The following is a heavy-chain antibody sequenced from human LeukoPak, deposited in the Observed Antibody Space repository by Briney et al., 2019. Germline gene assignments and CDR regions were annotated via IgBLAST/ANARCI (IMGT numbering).Heavy chain of an antibody. Sequence: ASVKVSCKASGYTFTGYYMHWVRQAPGQGLEWMGWINPNSGGTNYAQKLQGRVTMTRDTSISTAYMELSRLRSDDTAVYYCARALPVFSSGWFVYFDYWGQGTLVTVSS. CDR3: ARALPVFSSGWFVYFDY. CDR1: GYTFTGYY. J-gene: IGHJ4*02. CDR2: INPNSGGT. D-gene: IGHD6-19*01. V-gene: IGHV1-2*02.